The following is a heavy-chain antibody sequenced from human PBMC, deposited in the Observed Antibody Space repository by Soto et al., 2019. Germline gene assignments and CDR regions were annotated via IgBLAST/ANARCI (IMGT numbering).Heavy chain of an antibody. CDR2: IYYSGST. Sequence: SLTCTVSGGSISSYDLSWIREPPGKGLEWIGYIYYSGSTNYNPSLKSRVTISVDTSKNQFSLKLSSVTAADTAVYYCARDLGYCSGGSCYGYYYYGMDVWGQGTTVTVSS. D-gene: IGHD2-15*01. J-gene: IGHJ6*02. V-gene: IGHV4-59*01. CDR1: GGSISSYD. CDR3: ARDLGYCSGGSCYGYYYYGMDV.